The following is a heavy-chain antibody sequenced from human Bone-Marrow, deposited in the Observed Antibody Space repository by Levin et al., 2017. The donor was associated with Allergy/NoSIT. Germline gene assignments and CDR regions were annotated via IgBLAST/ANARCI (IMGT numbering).Heavy chain of an antibody. J-gene: IGHJ3*02. Sequence: PGGSLRLSCTASGFTFTYAWMSWVRQAPGKGLEWVGRIKSNSDGGIVDYAAPVKGRFTISRDDSKNMVYLQMISLKTEDTAVYYCTTVREKSTHDVDIWGQGTMDTVSS. D-gene: IGHD3-16*01. CDR3: TTVREKSTHDVDI. V-gene: IGHV3-15*01. CDR1: GFTFTYAW. CDR2: IKSNSDGGIV.